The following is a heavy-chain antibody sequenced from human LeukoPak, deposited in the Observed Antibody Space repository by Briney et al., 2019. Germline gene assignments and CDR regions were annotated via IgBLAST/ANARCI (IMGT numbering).Heavy chain of an antibody. Sequence: GGSLRLSCAASGFTFSSFAMSWVRQAPGKGLEWASAISGSGSSPYYADSVKGRFTISRDNSKSTLYLQMNSLRAGDTAVYYCAKDSGPWGYCTTTSCYFAYWGQGALVTVSP. CDR1: GFTFSSFA. CDR3: AKDSGPWGYCTTTSCYFAY. D-gene: IGHD2-2*01. V-gene: IGHV3-23*01. CDR2: ISGSGSSP. J-gene: IGHJ4*02.